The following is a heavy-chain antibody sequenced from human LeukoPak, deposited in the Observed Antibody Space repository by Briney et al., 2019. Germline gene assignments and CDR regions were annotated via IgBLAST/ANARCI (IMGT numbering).Heavy chain of an antibody. J-gene: IGHJ6*02. D-gene: IGHD6-19*01. Sequence: GGSLRLSCAASGFTFSSYWMHWVRQAPGKGLVWVSRINSDGSSTSYADSVKGRFTISRDNAKNTLYLQMNSLRAEDTAVYYCARDLGGGWGNYYYGMDVWGQGTTVTVSS. V-gene: IGHV3-74*01. CDR2: INSDGSST. CDR3: ARDLGGGWGNYYYGMDV. CDR1: GFTFSSYW.